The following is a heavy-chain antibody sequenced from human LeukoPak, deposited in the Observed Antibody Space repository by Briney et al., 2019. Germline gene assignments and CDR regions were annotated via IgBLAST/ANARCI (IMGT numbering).Heavy chain of an antibody. V-gene: IGHV4-59*01. Sequence: SETLSLTCTVSGGSISSYYWSWIRQPPGKGPEWIGYIYYSGSTNYNPSLKSRVTISVDTSKNQFSLKLSSVTAADTAVYYCASEDYYDSSGYHYWGQGTLVTVSS. J-gene: IGHJ4*02. D-gene: IGHD3-22*01. CDR2: IYYSGST. CDR1: GGSISSYY. CDR3: ASEDYYDSSGYHY.